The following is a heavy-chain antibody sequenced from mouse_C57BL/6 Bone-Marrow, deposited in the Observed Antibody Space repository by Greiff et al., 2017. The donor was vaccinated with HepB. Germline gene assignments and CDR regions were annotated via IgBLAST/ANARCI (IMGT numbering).Heavy chain of an antibody. J-gene: IGHJ3*01. V-gene: IGHV1-42*01. D-gene: IGHD4-1*01. CDR3: ARLGFAY. CDR1: GYSFTGYY. CDR2: INPSTGGT. Sequence: EVQLQESGPELVKPGASVKISCKASGYSFTGYYMNWVKQSPEKSLEWIGEINPSTGGTTYNKKFKAKATLTVDKSSSTAYMQLKSRTSEDSAVYYCARLGFAYWGQGTLVTVSA.